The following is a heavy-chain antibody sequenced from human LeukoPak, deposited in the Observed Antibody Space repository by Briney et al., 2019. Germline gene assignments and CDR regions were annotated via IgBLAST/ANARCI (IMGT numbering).Heavy chain of an antibody. CDR2: IYHSGSN. J-gene: IGHJ5*02. D-gene: IGHD2-15*01. V-gene: IGHV4-38-2*01. CDR1: GYSISSGYY. Sequence: SETLSLTCAVSGYSISSGYYWGWIRQPPGKGLDWMDSIYHSGSNFYNTSLKTRATISVDTPKNQISLNVSSVTAADTAVYYCPRQAISATGNWFDPSGPRKLVSVSS. CDR3: PRQAISATGNWFDP.